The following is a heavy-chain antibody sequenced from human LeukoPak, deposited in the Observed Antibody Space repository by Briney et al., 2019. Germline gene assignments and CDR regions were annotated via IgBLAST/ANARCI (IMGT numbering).Heavy chain of an antibody. Sequence: GGSLRLSCAASGFTFSSYWMSWVRQAPGEGLEWVANIKQDGSEKYYVDSVKGRFTISRDNAKNSLYLQMNSLRAEDTAVYYCARDVYSSSSAWFDPWGQGTLVTVSS. CDR1: GFTFSSYW. J-gene: IGHJ5*02. V-gene: IGHV3-7*01. CDR3: ARDVYSSSSAWFDP. CDR2: IKQDGSEK. D-gene: IGHD6-6*01.